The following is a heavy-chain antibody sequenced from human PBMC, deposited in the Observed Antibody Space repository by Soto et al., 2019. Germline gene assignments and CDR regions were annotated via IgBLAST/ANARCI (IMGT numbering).Heavy chain of an antibody. CDR3: ASDQGSVEPFDI. CDR1: GYTFTSYG. D-gene: IGHD2-15*01. J-gene: IGHJ3*02. CDR2: ISAYNGNT. V-gene: IGHV1-18*01. Sequence: ASVKVSCKAAGYTFTSYGISWVRQAPGQGLEWMGWISAYNGNTNYAQKLQGRVTMTTDTSTSTAYMELRSLRSDDTAVYYCASDQGSVEPFDIWGQGTMVTISS.